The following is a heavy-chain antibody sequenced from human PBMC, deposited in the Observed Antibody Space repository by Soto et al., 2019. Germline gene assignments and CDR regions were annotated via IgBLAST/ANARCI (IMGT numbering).Heavy chain of an antibody. CDR2: IFYLGSS. Sequence: PSETLSLTCTVSGDSIISSDFYWGWVRQPPGKGLEWIGSIFYLGSSYYNPSLKSRVTMSVDTSKNQFSLRLRSVTAADTALYFCARHSLALRKNNGFDPWGQGIMVTVSS. V-gene: IGHV4-39*01. J-gene: IGHJ5*02. CDR3: ARHSLALRKNNGFDP. CDR1: GDSIISSDFY. D-gene: IGHD3-3*02.